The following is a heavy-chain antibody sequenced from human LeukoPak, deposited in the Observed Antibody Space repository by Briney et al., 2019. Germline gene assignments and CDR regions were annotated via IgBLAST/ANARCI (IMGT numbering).Heavy chain of an antibody. CDR3: TTHPGYESY. Sequence: GGSLRLSCATSGFTFNLAWMSWVRQAPGKGLEWVGRIKRNTQGATTDYAAAVKGRFTISRDDSKSTLYLQMNSLEIEDTGVYYCTTHPGYESYWGQGTLVTVSS. V-gene: IGHV3-15*01. D-gene: IGHD2-15*01. CDR2: IKRNTQGATT. J-gene: IGHJ4*02. CDR1: GFTFNLAW.